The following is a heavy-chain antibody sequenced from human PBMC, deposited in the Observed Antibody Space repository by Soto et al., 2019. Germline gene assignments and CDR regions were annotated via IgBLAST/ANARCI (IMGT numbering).Heavy chain of an antibody. CDR1: GFIVSSNY. J-gene: IGHJ6*03. V-gene: IGHV3-53*01. D-gene: IGHD3-9*01. CDR3: ARAPINDYDILTGYYYYYMDV. Sequence: GESLKISCAASGFIVSSNYMSWVRQAPGKGLEWVSVIYSGGSTYYADSVKGRFTISRDNSKNTLYLQMNSLRAEDTAVYYCARAPINDYDILTGYYYYYMDVWGKGTTVTVSS. CDR2: IYSGGST.